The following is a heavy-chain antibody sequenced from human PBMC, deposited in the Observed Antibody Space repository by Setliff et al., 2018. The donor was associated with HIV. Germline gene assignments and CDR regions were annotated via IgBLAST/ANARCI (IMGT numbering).Heavy chain of an antibody. CDR3: ARVALSVTRTSRRAFDI. CDR2: IYHSGST. J-gene: IGHJ3*02. CDR1: GGSISSNKW. D-gene: IGHD2-8*01. V-gene: IGHV4-4*02. Sequence: SETLSLTCAISGGSISSNKWWSWVRQPPGKGLEWIGEIYHSGSTNYNPSLKSRVTISVDKSKNQFSLKLRFVTAADTAVYYCARVALSVTRTSRRAFDIWGPGTMVTVSS.